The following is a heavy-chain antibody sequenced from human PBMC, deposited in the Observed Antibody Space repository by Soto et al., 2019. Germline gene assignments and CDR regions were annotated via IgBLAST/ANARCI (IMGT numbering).Heavy chain of an antibody. V-gene: IGHV3-23*01. CDR3: AKRGRGAVAFDY. CDR2: ISGSSGST. CDR1: GFTFSSYA. D-gene: IGHD6-19*01. Sequence: EVQLLESGGGLVQPGGSLRLSCAASGFTFSSYAMSWVRQAPGKGLEWVSTISGSSGSTYYADSVEGRFTISRDNSKNTLYLQMNYLRAEDTAVYCCAKRGRGAVAFDYWGQGTLVTVSS. J-gene: IGHJ4*02.